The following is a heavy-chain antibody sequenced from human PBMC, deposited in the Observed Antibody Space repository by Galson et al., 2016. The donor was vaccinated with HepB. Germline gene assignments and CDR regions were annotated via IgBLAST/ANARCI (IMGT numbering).Heavy chain of an antibody. CDR2: VSGSGDNT. D-gene: IGHD3-22*01. Sequence: SLRLSCAASGFTFSNYCMGWVRQAPGKGLEWVSAVSGSGDNTYYADSVKGRFTISRDNSRNTVYVQINSLRAEDTAIYYCTMISWSTSSGFGFWGEGTRVTVSS. J-gene: IGHJ4*02. CDR1: GFTFSNYC. V-gene: IGHV3-23*01. CDR3: TMISWSTSSGFGF.